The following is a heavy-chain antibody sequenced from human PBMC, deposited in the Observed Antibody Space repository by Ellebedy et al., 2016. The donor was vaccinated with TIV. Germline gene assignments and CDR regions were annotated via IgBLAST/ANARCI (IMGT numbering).Heavy chain of an antibody. CDR3: ARDQTVTTLAQVTYYYGMDV. D-gene: IGHD4-17*01. CDR1: GGSVSSANYY. CDR2: IYYSGST. V-gene: IGHV4-61*01. J-gene: IGHJ6*02. Sequence: SETLSLXXAVSGGSVSSANYYWSWIRQPPGKGLEWIGYIYYSGSTNYNPSLKSRVTVSVDTSKNQLSLRLSSATAADTAVYYCARDQTVTTLAQVTYYYGMDVWGQGTTVTVSS.